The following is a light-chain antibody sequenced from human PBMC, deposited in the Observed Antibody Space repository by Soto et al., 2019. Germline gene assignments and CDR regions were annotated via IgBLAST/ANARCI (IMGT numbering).Light chain of an antibody. V-gene: IGKV1-5*03. J-gene: IGKJ1*01. Sequence: IQMTQSPSTLSGSVGDRVTITCRASQTISSWLAWYQQKPGKAPKLLIYKASTLKSGVPSRFSGSGSGTDFTLTISRLEPEDFAVYYCQQYGNSPSTFGQGTKVDIK. CDR1: QTISSW. CDR2: KAS. CDR3: QQYGNSPST.